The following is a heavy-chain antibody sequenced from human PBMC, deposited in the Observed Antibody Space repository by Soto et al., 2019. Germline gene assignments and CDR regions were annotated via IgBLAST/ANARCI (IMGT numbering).Heavy chain of an antibody. V-gene: IGHV2-5*02. J-gene: IGHJ4*02. CDR1: GFSLTTSGVG. CDR2: IYWDDDK. Sequence: QITLKESGPTLVKPTQTLTLTYTFSGFSLTTSGVGVGWIRQPPGKALEWLALIYWDDDKRYNPSLKSRLTITKDTSKNQVVLTMTSMDPVDTATYYCAHRPSALVWFGEYSFDYWGQGTLVTVFS. CDR3: AHRPSALVWFGEYSFDY. D-gene: IGHD3-10*01.